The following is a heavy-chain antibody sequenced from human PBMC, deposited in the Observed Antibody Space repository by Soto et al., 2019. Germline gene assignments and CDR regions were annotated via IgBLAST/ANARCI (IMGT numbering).Heavy chain of an antibody. V-gene: IGHV4-34*01. CDR1: GGSFSGYY. CDR3: ATRRTFYYMDV. Sequence: SETLSLTCAVYGGSFSGYYWSWIRQPPGKGLEWIGEINHSGSTNYNPSLKSRVTISVDTSKNQFSLKLSSVTAADTAVYYCATRRTFYYMDVWGKGTTVTVAS. J-gene: IGHJ6*03. CDR2: INHSGST.